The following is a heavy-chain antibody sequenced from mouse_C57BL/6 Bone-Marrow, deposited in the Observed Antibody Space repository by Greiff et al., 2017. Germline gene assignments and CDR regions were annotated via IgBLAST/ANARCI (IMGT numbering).Heavy chain of an antibody. CDR3: ARRVEPPMDY. V-gene: IGHV1-82*01. CDR1: GYAFSSSW. J-gene: IGHJ4*01. Sequence: VQGVESGPELVKPGASVKISCKASGYAFSSSWMNWVKQRPGKGLEWIGRIYPGDGDTNYNGKFKGKATLTADKSSSTAYMQLSSLTSEDSAVYFCARRVEPPMDYWGQGTSVTVSS. D-gene: IGHD1-1*02. CDR2: IYPGDGDT.